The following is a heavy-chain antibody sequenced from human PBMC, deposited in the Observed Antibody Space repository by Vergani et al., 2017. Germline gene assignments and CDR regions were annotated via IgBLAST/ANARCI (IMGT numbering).Heavy chain of an antibody. CDR2: VDPEDGET. CDR3: TIAGSRDMDV. V-gene: IGHV1-69-2*01. Sequence: EVQLVQSGAEVKKPGATVKISCKASGYIFSDHNMQWVQQAPGKGLEWMGLVDPEDGETIYAEKFQGRVTITADMSTDTAYMELSSLRSEDTAVYYWTIAGSRDMDVWGQGTTVTVSS. J-gene: IGHJ6*02. D-gene: IGHD3-10*01. CDR1: GYIFSDHN.